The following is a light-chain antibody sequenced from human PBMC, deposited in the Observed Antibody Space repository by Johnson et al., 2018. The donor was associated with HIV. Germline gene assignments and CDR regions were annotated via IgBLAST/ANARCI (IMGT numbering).Light chain of an antibody. Sequence: QSALTQPPSVYAAPGQKVTISCSGSNSNIGNNYVSWYQQLPGTAPKLLIYDNNKRPSGIPDRFSGSKSGTSATLGITGLQTGAQADYYCGTWDSRLSVIFGNGTTVTVL. CDR1: NSNIGNNY. J-gene: IGLJ1*01. V-gene: IGLV1-51*01. CDR3: GTWDSRLSVI. CDR2: DNN.